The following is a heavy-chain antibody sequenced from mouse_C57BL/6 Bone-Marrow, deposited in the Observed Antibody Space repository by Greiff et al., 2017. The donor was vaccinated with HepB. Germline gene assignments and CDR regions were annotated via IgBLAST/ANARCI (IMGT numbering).Heavy chain of an antibody. J-gene: IGHJ3*01. CDR2: INYDGSST. CDR3: ARDLGLGGGFAY. V-gene: IGHV5-16*01. Sequence: EVKLMESEGGLVQPGSSMKLSCTASGFTFSDYYMAWVRQVPEKGLEWVANINYDGSSTYYLDSLKSRFIISRDNAKNILYLQMSSLKSEDTATYYCARDLGLGGGFAYWGQGTLVTVSA. D-gene: IGHD3-3*01. CDR1: GFTFSDYY.